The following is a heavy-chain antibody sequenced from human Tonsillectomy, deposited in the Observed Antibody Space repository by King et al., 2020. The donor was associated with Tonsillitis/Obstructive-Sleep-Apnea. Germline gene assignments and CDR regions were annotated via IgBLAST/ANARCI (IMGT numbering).Heavy chain of an antibody. V-gene: IGHV3-21*01. CDR3: ARVAGRHNYYYYMDV. CDR2: ISSSSSYL. Sequence: VQLVESGGGLVKPGGSLRLSCAASGFTFSSYSMNWVRQAPGKGLEWVSSISSSSSYLYYADSVKGRFTISRDNAKNSLYLQMNSLRVEDTAVYYCARVAGRHNYYYYMDVWGKGTTVTVSS. CDR1: GFTFSSYS. J-gene: IGHJ6*03. D-gene: IGHD1-14*01.